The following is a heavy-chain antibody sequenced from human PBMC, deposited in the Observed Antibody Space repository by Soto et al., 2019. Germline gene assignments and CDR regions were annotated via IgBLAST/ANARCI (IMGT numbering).Heavy chain of an antibody. V-gene: IGHV3-23*01. CDR1: GFTFSSYA. Sequence: EVQLLESGGGLVQPGGSLRLSCAASGFTFSSYAMSWVRQAPGKGLEWVSAISGSGGSTYYADSVKGRFTISRDNSKNTLYLQRHSLRAEDTGVYYCAVENGYSSRCFEFDYCGQGTLVTVSS. CDR3: AVENGYSSRCFEFDY. CDR2: ISGSGGST. J-gene: IGHJ4*02. D-gene: IGHD6-13*01.